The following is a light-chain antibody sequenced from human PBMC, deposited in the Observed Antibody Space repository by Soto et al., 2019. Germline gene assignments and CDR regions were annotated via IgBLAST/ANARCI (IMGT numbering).Light chain of an antibody. CDR1: SSNIGSNT. V-gene: IGLV1-44*01. J-gene: IGLJ3*02. CDR2: NNS. CDR3: AAWDDSLNGLWV. Sequence: QSVLTQPPSASGTPGQRVTISCSGSSSNIGSNTVNWYQQLPGTAPKLLIYNNSQRPSGVPARFSGSKSGTSASLAISGLQSEDEADYYCAAWDDSLNGLWVFGGGTKLTVL.